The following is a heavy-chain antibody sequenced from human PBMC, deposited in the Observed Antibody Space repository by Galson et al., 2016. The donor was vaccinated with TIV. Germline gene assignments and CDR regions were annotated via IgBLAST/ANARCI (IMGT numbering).Heavy chain of an antibody. CDR1: GFTFNNYG. Sequence: SLRLSCAASGFTFNNYGMNWVRQAPGKGLEWVSGISGSGGITYFADSVKGRSTISRDNSKDTLYLQMNSLRADDTAVYYCARLKNYGGDAFDIWGQGTMVTVSS. CDR2: ISGSGGIT. J-gene: IGHJ3*02. D-gene: IGHD4-23*01. CDR3: ARLKNYGGDAFDI. V-gene: IGHV3-23*01.